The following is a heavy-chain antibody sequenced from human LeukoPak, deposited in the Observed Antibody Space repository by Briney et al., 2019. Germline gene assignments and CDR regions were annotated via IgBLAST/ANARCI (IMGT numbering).Heavy chain of an antibody. CDR2: INAGNGNT. J-gene: IGHJ5*02. D-gene: IGHD3-10*01. CDR1: GYTFTSYG. Sequence: GASVKVSCKASGYTFTSYGISWVRQAPGQGLEWMGWINAGNGNTKYSREFQGRVTITRDTSASTAYMELSSLRSEDMAVYYCARGHRYYSSSGSYLWRDSWFDPWGQGTLVTVSS. V-gene: IGHV1-3*03. CDR3: ARGHRYYSSSGSYLWRDSWFDP.